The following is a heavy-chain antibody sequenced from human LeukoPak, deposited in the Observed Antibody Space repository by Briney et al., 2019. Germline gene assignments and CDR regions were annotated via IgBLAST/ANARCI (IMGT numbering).Heavy chain of an antibody. CDR1: GYSINSVYY. CDR2: IYHCVIP. D-gene: IGHD5-18*01. J-gene: IGHJ4*02. CDR3: ARPSTRGYAYGRSDFDA. V-gene: IGHV4-38-2*02. Sequence: KPSEXXXXXXXXXGYSINSVYYWGWIRQPPEKGLEWLGXIYHCVIPFYIPSLNRPLPLSVDPSKNQFSLKLTSLTAADTAVYYCARPSTRGYAYGRSDFDAWGRGTLVTVSS.